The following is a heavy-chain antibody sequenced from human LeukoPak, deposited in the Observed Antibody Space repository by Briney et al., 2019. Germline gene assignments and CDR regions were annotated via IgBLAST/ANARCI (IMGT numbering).Heavy chain of an antibody. V-gene: IGHV1-18*01. J-gene: IGHJ4*02. CDR2: ISPYNENR. CDR1: GYTFIRNG. CDR3: ARDPGYGDYVTHL. Sequence: GASVKVSCKASGYTFIRNGISWVRQAPGQGLEWMGWISPYNENRKYLQKLQGRVTLSTDTSTSTAYMELRSLTSDDTAVYYCARDPGYGDYVTHLWGQGTLVTVSS. D-gene: IGHD4-17*01.